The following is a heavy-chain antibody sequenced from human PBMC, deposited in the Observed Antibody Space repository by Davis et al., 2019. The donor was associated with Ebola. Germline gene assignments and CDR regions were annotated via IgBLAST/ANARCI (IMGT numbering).Heavy chain of an antibody. CDR1: GFSFSNYA. CDR3: AREDIVVVPAAATQDYYYYGMDV. D-gene: IGHD2-2*01. Sequence: PGGSLRLSCAASGFSFSNYAMHWVRQAPGKGLEWVAVMSYDGSNKYYADSVKGRFTISRDNSKNTLYLQMNSLRAEDTAVYYCAREDIVVVPAAATQDYYYYGMDVWGKGTTVTVSS. J-gene: IGHJ6*04. CDR2: MSYDGSNK. V-gene: IGHV3-30*04.